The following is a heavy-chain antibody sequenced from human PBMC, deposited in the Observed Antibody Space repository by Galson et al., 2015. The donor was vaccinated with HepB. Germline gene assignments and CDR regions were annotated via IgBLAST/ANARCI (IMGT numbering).Heavy chain of an antibody. CDR1: GFTFSSYG. Sequence: SLRLSCAASGFTFSSYGMIWVRQAPGKGLEWVSAVMSGSGGAFYADSVKGRFTISRDNSKNTLSLQMNSLGAEDTAVYYCAKCGALSSGWCNYFDPWGQGTLVTVSS. D-gene: IGHD6-19*01. J-gene: IGHJ5*02. CDR3: AKCGALSSGWCNYFDP. CDR2: VMSGSGGA. V-gene: IGHV3-23*01.